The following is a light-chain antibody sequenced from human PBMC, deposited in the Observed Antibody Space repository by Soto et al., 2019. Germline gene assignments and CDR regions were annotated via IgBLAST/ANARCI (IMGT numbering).Light chain of an antibody. J-gene: IGKJ2*01. CDR2: LGS. V-gene: IGKV2-28*01. CDR3: MQALQTPYT. Sequence: DIVMTQSPLSLPVTPGEPASISCRSSQSLLHSNGYNYLDWYLQKPGQSPQLLIYLGSNRASGVPARFSGSGSGTDFTLKISRVEAEDVGVYYYMQALQTPYTFGQGTKLEIK. CDR1: QSLLHSNGYNY.